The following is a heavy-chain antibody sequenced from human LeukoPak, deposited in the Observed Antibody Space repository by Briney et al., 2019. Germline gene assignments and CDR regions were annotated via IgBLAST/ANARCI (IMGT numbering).Heavy chain of an antibody. CDR2: ISGSGGST. V-gene: IGHV3-23*01. J-gene: IGHJ4*02. CDR3: AKGAGYSSRWHTDC. D-gene: IGHD6-13*01. CDR1: GFTFSSYS. Sequence: PGGSLRLSCAASGFTFSSYSMNWVRQAPGKGLEWVSVISGSGGSTYYADSVKGRLTISRDNSKNTLYLQMNSLRDEDTAIYYCAKGAGYSSRWHTDCWGQGTLVFVSS.